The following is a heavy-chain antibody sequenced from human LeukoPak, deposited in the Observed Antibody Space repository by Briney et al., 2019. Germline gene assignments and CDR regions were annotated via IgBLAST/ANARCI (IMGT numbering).Heavy chain of an antibody. CDR2: ISSSGSTI. Sequence: PGGSLRLSCAASGFTFSSYEMNWVRQAPGKGLEGVSYISSSGSTIYYADSVKGRFTISRDNAKNSLYLQMNSLRAEDTAVYYCARSGYYYDSSGKKPIHYWGQGTLVTVSS. CDR1: GFTFSSYE. J-gene: IGHJ4*02. CDR3: ARSGYYYDSSGKKPIHY. D-gene: IGHD3-22*01. V-gene: IGHV3-48*03.